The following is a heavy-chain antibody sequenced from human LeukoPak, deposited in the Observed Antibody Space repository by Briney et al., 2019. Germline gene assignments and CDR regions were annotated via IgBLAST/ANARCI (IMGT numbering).Heavy chain of an antibody. D-gene: IGHD3-10*01. CDR1: GGSFSGYY. CDR2: INHSGST. Sequence: PSETLSLTCAVYGGSFSGYYWSWIRQPPGKGLEWIGEINHSGSTNYNPSLKSRVTISVDTSKNQFSLKLSSVTAADTAVYYCARRSGSYYKGGYYYYMDVWGKGTTVTVSS. J-gene: IGHJ6*03. CDR3: ARRSGSYYKGGYYYYMDV. V-gene: IGHV4-34*01.